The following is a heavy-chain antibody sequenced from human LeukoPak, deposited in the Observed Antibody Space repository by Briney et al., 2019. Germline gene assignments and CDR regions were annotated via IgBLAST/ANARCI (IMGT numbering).Heavy chain of an antibody. CDR1: GFTFSSHA. J-gene: IGHJ5*02. V-gene: IGHV3-30-3*01. CDR3: ARRGVVGASRWSWFDL. D-gene: IGHD1-26*01. CDR2: VSSDGNKK. Sequence: GGSLRLSCAASGFTFSSHAMHWVRQAPGKGLEGVAVVSSDGNKKFYADSVTGRFIISRDNPKNTVDLQMNSLRPEDTAVYYCARRGVVGASRWSWFDLWGQGTLVTVSS.